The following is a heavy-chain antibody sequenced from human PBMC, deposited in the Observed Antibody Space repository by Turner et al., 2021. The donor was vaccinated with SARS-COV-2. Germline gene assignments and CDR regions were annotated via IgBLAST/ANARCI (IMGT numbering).Heavy chain of an antibody. J-gene: IGHJ5*02. CDR1: GFTFSSYG. CDR3: ARDVLKKEVAGTSDNWFDP. CDR2: TSYDGSNK. D-gene: IGHD6-19*01. V-gene: IGHV3-30*03. Sequence: QVPLVEAGGGVVQPGRSHRLSCSASGFTFSSYGMHWVRQAAGKWLEWVAVTSYDGSNKYYADSVKGRFTISRDNSKNTLYLQMNSLRAEDTAVYYCARDVLKKEVAGTSDNWFDPWGQGTLVTVSS.